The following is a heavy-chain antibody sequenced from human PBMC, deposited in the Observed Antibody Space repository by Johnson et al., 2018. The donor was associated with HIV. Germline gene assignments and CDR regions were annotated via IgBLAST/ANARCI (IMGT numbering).Heavy chain of an antibody. CDR3: ARDTGGYCSGNSCFMGDAFDI. J-gene: IGHJ3*02. CDR2: IYSGGAT. D-gene: IGHD2-15*01. V-gene: IGHV3-53*01. CDR1: GFTVSSHY. Sequence: VQLVESGGGLIQPGGSLRLSCAASGFTVSSHYMSWVRQSPGKGLEWLSVIYSGGATYYADSVQGRFTVSRDSSKNTRYLQMNSMRAEDTAMYYCARDTGGYCSGNSCFMGDAFDIWGQGTMVTVSS.